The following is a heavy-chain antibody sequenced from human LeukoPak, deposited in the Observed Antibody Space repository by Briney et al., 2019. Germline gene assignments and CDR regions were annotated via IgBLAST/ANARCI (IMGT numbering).Heavy chain of an antibody. D-gene: IGHD2-2*02. J-gene: IGHJ5*02. V-gene: IGHV4-34*01. Sequence: KASETLSLTCAVYGGSFSGYYWSWIRQPPGKGLEWIGEINHSGSTNYNPSLKSRVTISVDKSKNQFSLKLSSVTAADTAVYYCARQQYQLLYCWFDPWGQGTLVTVSS. CDR1: GGSFSGYY. CDR3: ARQQYQLLYCWFDP. CDR2: INHSGST.